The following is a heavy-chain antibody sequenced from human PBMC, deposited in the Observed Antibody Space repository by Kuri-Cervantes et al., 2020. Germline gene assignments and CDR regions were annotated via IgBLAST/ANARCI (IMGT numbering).Heavy chain of an antibody. V-gene: IGHV4-34*01. CDR2: INHSGST. J-gene: IGHJ3*02. CDR3: AREVAVARGAFDI. CDR1: GGSFNGYY. D-gene: IGHD6-19*01. Sequence: SETLSLTCAVYGGSFNGYYWSWIRQPPGKGLEWIGEINHSGSTNYNPSLKSRVTASVDTSKNQFSLRLSSVTAADTAVYYCAREVAVARGAFDIWGQGTMVTVSS.